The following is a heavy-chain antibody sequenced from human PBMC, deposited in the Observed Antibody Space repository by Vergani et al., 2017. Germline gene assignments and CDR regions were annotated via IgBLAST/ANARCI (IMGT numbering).Heavy chain of an antibody. CDR2: INPNSGGT. J-gene: IGHJ5*02. CDR1: GGTFSSYA. V-gene: IGHV1-2*02. CDR3: ARDGQQLVRGWFDP. D-gene: IGHD6-13*01. Sequence: QVQLVQSGAEVKKPGSSVKVSCKASGGTFSSYAISWVRQAPGQGLEWMGWINPNSGGTNYAQKFQGRVTMTRDTSISTAYMELSRLRSDDTAVYYCARDGQQLVRGWFDPWGQGTLVTVSS.